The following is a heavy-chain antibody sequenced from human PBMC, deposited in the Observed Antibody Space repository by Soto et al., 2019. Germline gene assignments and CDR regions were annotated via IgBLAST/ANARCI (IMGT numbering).Heavy chain of an antibody. CDR1: GFSVSSDY. V-gene: IGHV3-53*01. CDR2: IYTIGST. CDR3: AKTTNYYYSLDV. D-gene: IGHD2-8*01. Sequence: EVQLVESGGGLIQPGGSLRLSCAASGFSVSSDYMSWVRQAPGKGLEWVAVIYTIGSTYYAGSVKGRFTSSRDTSRNTLYLQMSTLRAEDTAVYFCAKTTNYYYSLDVWGQGTTVSVSS. J-gene: IGHJ6*02.